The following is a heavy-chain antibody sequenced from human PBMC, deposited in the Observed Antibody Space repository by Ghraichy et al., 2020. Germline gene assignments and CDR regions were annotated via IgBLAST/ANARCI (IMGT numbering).Heavy chain of an antibody. J-gene: IGHJ4*02. CDR3: AREYSHFDY. Sequence: GGSRRLSCAASGFTFSSHSMNWVRQAPGKGLEWISYITGNSNTIYYADSVKGRFTVSRDNAKNSLYLQMNSLRDDDTAMYYCAREYSHFDYWGQGTLVTVSS. CDR2: ITGNSNTI. V-gene: IGHV3-48*02. D-gene: IGHD4-11*01. CDR1: GFTFSSHS.